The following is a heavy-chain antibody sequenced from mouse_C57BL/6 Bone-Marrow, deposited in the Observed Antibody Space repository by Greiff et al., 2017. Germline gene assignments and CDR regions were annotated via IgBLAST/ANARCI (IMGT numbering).Heavy chain of an antibody. D-gene: IGHD3-3*01. Sequence: SGAELAKPGASVKLSCKASGYTFTSYWMHWVKQRPGQGLEWIGYINPSSGYTKYNQKFKDKATLTADKSSSTAYMQLSSLTYEDSAVYYCAGGLERVYYAMDYWGQGTSVTVSA. CDR3: AGGLERVYYAMDY. CDR2: INPSSGYT. J-gene: IGHJ4*01. V-gene: IGHV1-7*01. CDR1: GYTFTSYW.